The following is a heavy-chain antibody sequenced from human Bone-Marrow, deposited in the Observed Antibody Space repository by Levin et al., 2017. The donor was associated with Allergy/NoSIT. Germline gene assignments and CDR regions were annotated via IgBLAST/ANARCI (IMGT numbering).Heavy chain of an antibody. CDR1: EYTFTGYY. D-gene: IGHD2-2*01. Sequence: GESLKISCKASEYTFTGYYMHWVRQAPGQGLEWMGWINPISGGTNYAQKFQGRVTMTRDTSISTVYMDLSRLRSDDTAVYYCARAHCSSIICAFDNWGQGTLVTVSS. CDR3: ARAHCSSIICAFDN. J-gene: IGHJ4*02. CDR2: INPISGGT. V-gene: IGHV1-2*02.